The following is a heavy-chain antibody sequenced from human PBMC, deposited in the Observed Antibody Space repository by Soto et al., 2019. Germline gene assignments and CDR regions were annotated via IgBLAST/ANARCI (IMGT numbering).Heavy chain of an antibody. V-gene: IGHV4-59*01. Sequence: PSETLSLTCTVSGGSISSYYWSWIRQPPGKGLECIGYIYYSGSTNYNPSLKSRVTISVDTSKNQFSLKLSSVTAADTAVYYCAREIRYYDFWSGPLTLYSDYYYGMDVWGQGTTVTVSS. CDR1: GGSISSYY. D-gene: IGHD3-3*01. CDR2: IYYSGST. J-gene: IGHJ6*02. CDR3: AREIRYYDFWSGPLTLYSDYYYGMDV.